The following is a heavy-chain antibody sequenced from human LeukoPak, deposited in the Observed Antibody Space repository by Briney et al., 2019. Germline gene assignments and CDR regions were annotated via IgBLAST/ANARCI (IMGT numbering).Heavy chain of an antibody. CDR1: GFTFSRYS. CDR2: ISSSSSYI. J-gene: IGHJ4*02. V-gene: IGHV3-21*01. Sequence: PGGSLRLSCAASGFTFSRYSMKLVRQAPGKGLEWVSSISSSSSYIYYADSVKGRFTISSDNAKNYLYLQMDSLRAEDTAVYYCASENYDSGDYLVWGQGTLVTVSS. D-gene: IGHD4-17*01. CDR3: ASENYDSGDYLV.